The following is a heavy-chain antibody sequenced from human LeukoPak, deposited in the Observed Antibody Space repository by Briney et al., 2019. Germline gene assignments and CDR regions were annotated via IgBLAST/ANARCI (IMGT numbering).Heavy chain of an antibody. D-gene: IGHD5-24*01. J-gene: IGHJ4*02. CDR3: ARDLPINGMAGDDY. CDR2: INPNSGGT. Sequence: ASVKVSCKASGYTFTGYYMHWVRQAPGQGLEWMGWINPNSGGTNYAQKFQGRVTMTRDTSISTAYMELSRLRSDDTAVYYCARDLPINGMAGDDYWGQGTLVTVSS. V-gene: IGHV1-2*02. CDR1: GYTFTGYY.